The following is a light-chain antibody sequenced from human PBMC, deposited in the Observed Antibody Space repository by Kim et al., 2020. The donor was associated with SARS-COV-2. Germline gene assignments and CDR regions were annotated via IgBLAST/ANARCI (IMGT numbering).Light chain of an antibody. Sequence: LSPGQRATLSCRASQSVGTYLAWYQQKPGQAPRLLIYDAANRATGIPARFSGSGSGTDFTRTISSLEPEDFAVYYCQQRSDWPLTFGGGTKVDIK. V-gene: IGKV3-11*01. CDR2: DAA. CDR3: QQRSDWPLT. CDR1: QSVGTY. J-gene: IGKJ4*01.